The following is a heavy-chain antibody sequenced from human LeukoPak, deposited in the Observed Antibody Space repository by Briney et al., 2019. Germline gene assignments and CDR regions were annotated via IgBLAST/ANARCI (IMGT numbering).Heavy chain of an antibody. V-gene: IGHV4-59*12. CDR1: DGSISSYY. CDR2: IYYSGST. J-gene: IGHJ5*02. CDR3: ARELYSSGYGINWFDP. D-gene: IGHD3-22*01. Sequence: SETLSLTCTVSDGSISSYYWSWIRQPPGKGLEWIGDIYYSGSTNYNPSLKSRVTISVDTSKHQFSLKLSSVTAADTAVYYCARELYSSGYGINWFDPWGQGTLVTVSS.